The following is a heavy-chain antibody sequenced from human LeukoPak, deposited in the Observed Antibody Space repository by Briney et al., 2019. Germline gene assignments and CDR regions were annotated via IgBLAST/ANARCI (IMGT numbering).Heavy chain of an antibody. V-gene: IGHV3-9*01. CDR2: ISWNSGSI. CDR1: GFTFDDYA. J-gene: IGHJ4*02. CDR3: ATLGVPAAEWGSIAH. D-gene: IGHD2-2*01. Sequence: PGGSPRLSCAASGFTFDDYAMHWVRQAPGKGLEWVSGISWNSGSIGYADSVKGRFTISRDNAKNSLYLQMNSLRTEDTALYYCATLGVPAAEWGSIAHWGQGTLVTVSS.